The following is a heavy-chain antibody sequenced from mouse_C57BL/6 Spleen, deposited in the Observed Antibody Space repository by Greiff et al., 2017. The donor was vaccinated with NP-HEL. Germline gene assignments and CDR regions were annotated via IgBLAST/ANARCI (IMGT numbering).Heavy chain of an antibody. CDR1: GFTFSSYG. CDR3: ARHGGGTTVVAHWYFDV. CDR2: ISSGGSYT. Sequence: EVQVVESGRDLVKPGGSLKLSCAASGFTFSSYGMSWVRQTPDKRLEWVATISSGGSYTYYPDSVKGRFTISRDNAKNTLYLQMSSLKSEDTAMYYCARHGGGTTVVAHWYFDVWGTGTTVTVSS. V-gene: IGHV5-6*01. D-gene: IGHD1-1*01. J-gene: IGHJ1*03.